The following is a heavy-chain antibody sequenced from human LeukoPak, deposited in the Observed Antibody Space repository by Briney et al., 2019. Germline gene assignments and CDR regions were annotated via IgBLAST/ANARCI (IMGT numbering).Heavy chain of an antibody. CDR3: ARDVKLAYCGGDCIDAFDI. CDR2: IYTSGST. J-gene: IGHJ3*02. V-gene: IGHV4-4*07. CDR1: GGSLSSYY. Sequence: SETLSLTCTVSGGSLSSYYWSWIRQPAGKGLEWIGRIYTSGSTNYNPSLKSRVTMSVDTSKNQFSLKLSSVTAADTAVYYCARDVKLAYCGGDCIDAFDIWGQGTMVTVSS. D-gene: IGHD2-21*01.